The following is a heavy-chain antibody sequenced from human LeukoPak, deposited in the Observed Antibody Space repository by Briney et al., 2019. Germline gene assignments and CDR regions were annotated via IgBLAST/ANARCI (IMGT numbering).Heavy chain of an antibody. J-gene: IGHJ4*02. CDR1: GFTFSSYA. D-gene: IGHD4-17*01. CDR2: ISGSGGSA. V-gene: IGHV3-23*01. Sequence: GRSLRLSCAASGFTFSSYAMSWVRQAPGKGLEWVSAISGSGGSAYYADSVKGRFTISRDNSKNTLYLQMNSLRAEDTAVYYCAKDLGVTTVTRLLFDYWGQGTLVTVSS. CDR3: AKDLGVTTVTRLLFDY.